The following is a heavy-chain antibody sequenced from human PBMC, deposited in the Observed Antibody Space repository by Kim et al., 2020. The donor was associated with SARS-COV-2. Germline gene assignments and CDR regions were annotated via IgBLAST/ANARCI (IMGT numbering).Heavy chain of an antibody. CDR3: VRAPNGGLEQNHHYMDV. V-gene: IGHV3-33*01. J-gene: IGHJ6*03. Sequence: GGSLRLSCEASGFGFRDYAMHWVRQAPGKGLEWMAVIWFDGWEKYYADSMRGRFTISRDTSNNTLDLQMNSLSADDTAVYYCVRAPNGGLEQNHHYMDVWGKGTIVTVSS. CDR1: GFGFRDYA. CDR2: IWFDGWEK. D-gene: IGHD1-1*01.